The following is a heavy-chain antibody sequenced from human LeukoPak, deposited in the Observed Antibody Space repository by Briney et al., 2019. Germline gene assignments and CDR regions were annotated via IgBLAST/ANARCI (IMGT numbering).Heavy chain of an antibody. CDR3: ARVRYSSSWWMGNWFDP. D-gene: IGHD6-13*01. Sequence: GRSLRLSCAASGFTFSSYAMHWVRQAPGKGLEWVAVISYDGSNKYYADSVKGRFTISRDNSKNTLYLQMNSLRAEDTAVYYCARVRYSSSWWMGNWFDPWGQGTLVTVSS. CDR2: ISYDGSNK. J-gene: IGHJ5*02. V-gene: IGHV3-30-3*01. CDR1: GFTFSSYA.